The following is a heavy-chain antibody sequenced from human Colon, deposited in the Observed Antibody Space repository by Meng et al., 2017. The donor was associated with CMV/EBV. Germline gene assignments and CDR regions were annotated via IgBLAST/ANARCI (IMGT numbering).Heavy chain of an antibody. CDR3: ARGMGVFRFPGDGIDI. CDR1: GFTFSNYP. D-gene: IGHD3-3*01. CDR2: NSYDGSKK. V-gene: IGHV3-30-3*01. Sequence: SCAASGFTFSNYPMHWVRQAPGKGLEWVAVNSYDGSKKYYGDSVKGRFSISRDNSRNTLYLQMDSLGAEDTAVYYCARGMGVFRFPGDGIDIWGQGTTVTVSS. J-gene: IGHJ3*02.